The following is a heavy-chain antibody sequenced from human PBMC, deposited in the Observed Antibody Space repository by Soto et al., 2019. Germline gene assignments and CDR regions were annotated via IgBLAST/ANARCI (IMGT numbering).Heavy chain of an antibody. V-gene: IGHV5-51*01. CDR2: IYPDDSTT. CDR3: ARLRTSVTTEDAFDI. D-gene: IGHD4-17*01. J-gene: IGHJ3*02. CDR1: GYTFTNYY. Sequence: PGESLKISCKGSGYTFTNYYIGWVRQIPGKGLERMGIIYPDDSTTRYSPSFQGQVTISADKSISTAFLQWSSLRASDTAMYYCARLRTSVTTEDAFDIWGPGTMVTVSS.